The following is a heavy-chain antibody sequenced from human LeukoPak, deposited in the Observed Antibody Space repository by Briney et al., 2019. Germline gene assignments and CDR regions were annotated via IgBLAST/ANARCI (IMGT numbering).Heavy chain of an antibody. CDR1: GFSLSTSGMC. D-gene: IGHD3-22*01. CDR2: IDWDDDK. J-gene: IGHJ4*02. V-gene: IGHV2-70*11. CDR3: ARTDYYDSSGYYYVSY. Sequence: SGPTLVNPTQTLTLTCTLSGFSLSTSGMCVSWIRQPPGKALEWLARIDWDDDKYYSTSLKTRLTISKDTSKNQVVLTMTNMDPVDTATYYCARTDYYDSSGYYYVSYWGQGTLVTVSS.